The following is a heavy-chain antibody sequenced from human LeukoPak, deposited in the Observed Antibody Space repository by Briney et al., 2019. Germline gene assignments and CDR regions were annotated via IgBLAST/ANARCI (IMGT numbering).Heavy chain of an antibody. CDR1: GGSISSGGYS. CDR3: ARVGYYGSGSYYNWFDP. Sequence: PSETLSLTCAVSGGSISSGGYSWSWIRQPPGKGLEWIGYIYHSGSTYYNPSLKSRVTISVDRSKNQFSLKLSSVTAADTAVYYCARVGYYGSGSYYNWFDPWGQGTLVTVSS. CDR2: IYHSGST. J-gene: IGHJ5*02. V-gene: IGHV4-30-2*01. D-gene: IGHD3-10*01.